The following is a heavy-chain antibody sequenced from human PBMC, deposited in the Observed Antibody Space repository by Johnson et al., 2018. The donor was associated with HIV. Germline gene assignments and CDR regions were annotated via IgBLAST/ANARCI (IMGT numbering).Heavy chain of an antibody. CDR2: ISYDGSNK. D-gene: IGHD6-13*01. Sequence: QVQLVESGGGVVQPGRSLRLSCAASGFTFSSYAMHWVRQAPGKGLEWVAVISYDGSNKYYADSVKVRFTISRDTSKNTLYLQMNSLRAEDTAVYYCAREKLRYSRPSKHDAFDIWGQGTMVTVSS. CDR3: AREKLRYSRPSKHDAFDI. CDR1: GFTFSSYA. V-gene: IGHV3-30-3*01. J-gene: IGHJ3*02.